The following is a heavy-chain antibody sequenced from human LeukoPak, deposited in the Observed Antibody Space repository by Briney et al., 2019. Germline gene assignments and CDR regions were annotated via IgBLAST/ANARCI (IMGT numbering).Heavy chain of an antibody. CDR1: GYTFTNYG. CDR3: ARWYCSSTSCYAGAFDM. V-gene: IGHV1-18*04. J-gene: IGHJ3*02. D-gene: IGHD2-2*01. Sequence: GASVKVSCKASGYTFTNYGISWVRQAPGQGLEWMGWISPYNDYTNYAQKLQGRVTMTTDTSTRTGYMELRSLRSDDTAVYYCARWYCSSTSCYAGAFDMCGQGTMVTVSS. CDR2: ISPYNDYT.